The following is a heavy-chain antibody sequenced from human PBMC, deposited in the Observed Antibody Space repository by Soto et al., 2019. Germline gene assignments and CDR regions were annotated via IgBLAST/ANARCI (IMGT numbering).Heavy chain of an antibody. CDR1: GFTFSSYS. CDR2: ISSSSSYI. CDR3: ARGLPSNYGMDV. J-gene: IGHJ6*02. V-gene: IGHV3-21*01. Sequence: GGSLRLSCAASGFTFSSYSMNWVRQAPGKGLEWVSSISSSSSYIYYADSVKGRFTISRDNAKNSLYLQMNSLRAEDTAVYYCARGLPSNYGMDVWGQGTTVTVSS.